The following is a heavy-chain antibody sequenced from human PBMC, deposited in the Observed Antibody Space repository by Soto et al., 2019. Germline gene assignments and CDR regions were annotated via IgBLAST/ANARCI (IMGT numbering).Heavy chain of an antibody. V-gene: IGHV4-59*11. Sequence: QVQLQESGPGLVKPSETLSLTCTVSGGSINNHYWSWIRQPPEKGLEWIGYIYYSGTTNYNPALKGRVTISVDTSKKQFSLNLTSLTAADTATYYCARANWYCEYWGKGTLVTVSS. CDR3: ARANWYCEY. D-gene: IGHD2-8*01. J-gene: IGHJ4*02. CDR1: GGSINNHY. CDR2: IYYSGTT.